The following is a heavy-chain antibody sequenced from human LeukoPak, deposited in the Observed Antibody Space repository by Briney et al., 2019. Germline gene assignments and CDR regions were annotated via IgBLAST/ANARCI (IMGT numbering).Heavy chain of an antibody. J-gene: IGHJ4*02. V-gene: IGHV3-23*01. Sequence: GGSLRLSCAASGFTFSSYAMTWVRQAPGKGAEWVSHISGSGSGTYYAASVKGRFTISRDNSKNALYLQMNSLRAEDTALYYCAKPRGRTYQYYFDYWGQGALVTVSS. CDR2: ISGSGSGT. CDR3: AKPRGRTYQYYFDY. CDR1: GFTFSSYA. D-gene: IGHD2-2*01.